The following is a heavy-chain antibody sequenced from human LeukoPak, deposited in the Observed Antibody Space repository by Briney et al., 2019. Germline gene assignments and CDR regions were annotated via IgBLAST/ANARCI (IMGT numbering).Heavy chain of an antibody. J-gene: IGHJ4*02. Sequence: SETLSLTCTVSGVSISSSNYFWAWIRQSPGKGLEWIGSIYFRGSISSSPSLKSRVTISIDASRNQFSLKLTSVTAADTAVYYCAREDRYCSSTSCYTWDYWGQGTLVSVSS. CDR3: AREDRYCSSTSCYTWDY. CDR1: GVSISSSNYF. V-gene: IGHV4-39*07. D-gene: IGHD2-2*02. CDR2: IYFRGSI.